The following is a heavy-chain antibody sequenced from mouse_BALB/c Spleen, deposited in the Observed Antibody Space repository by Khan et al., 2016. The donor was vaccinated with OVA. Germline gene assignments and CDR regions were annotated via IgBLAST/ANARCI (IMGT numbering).Heavy chain of an antibody. J-gene: IGHJ3*01. CDR1: GYTFTSYT. CDR2: INPSNGYT. D-gene: IGHD2-14*01. V-gene: IGHV1-4*01. CDR3: VRDGTYHRNDGWFAY. Sequence: QVQLKESGAELARPGASVKVSCKASGYTFTSYTIHWIKKRPGQGLEWIGYINPSNGYTNYNQKFKDKATLTTDKSSTTAYLQLSSLTSDDSAVYSCVRDGTYHRNDGWFAYWGQGTLVTISA.